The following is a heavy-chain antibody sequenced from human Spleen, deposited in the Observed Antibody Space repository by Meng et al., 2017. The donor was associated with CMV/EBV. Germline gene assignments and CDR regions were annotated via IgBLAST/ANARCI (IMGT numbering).Heavy chain of an antibody. D-gene: IGHD3-10*01. CDR3: AKTTIAMAWFDP. CDR2: ISDSGFST. Sequence: CAAARITFSSYAMSWVRQAPGKGLEWVSSISDSGFSTYYADSVKGRFTISRDNSKSTLYLQMNSLRAEDTAVYYCAKTTIAMAWFDPWGQGTLVTVSS. V-gene: IGHV3-23*01. CDR1: RITFSSYA. J-gene: IGHJ5*02.